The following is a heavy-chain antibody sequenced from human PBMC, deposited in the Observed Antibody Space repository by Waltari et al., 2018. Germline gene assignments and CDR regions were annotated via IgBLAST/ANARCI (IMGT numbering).Heavy chain of an antibody. Sequence: QLQLQESGPGLVKPSETLSLTCTVSGASISSGDYHWSWIRQSPGKGLEWIGRILSNGKTNYNPSLGSRVTISVDTTRNQFSLKLTSVTAADTAFYYGARRTYRVGFDPWGQGILVTVSS. J-gene: IGHJ5*02. CDR1: GASISSGDYH. CDR3: ARRTYRVGFDP. CDR2: ILSNGKT. V-gene: IGHV4-39*01.